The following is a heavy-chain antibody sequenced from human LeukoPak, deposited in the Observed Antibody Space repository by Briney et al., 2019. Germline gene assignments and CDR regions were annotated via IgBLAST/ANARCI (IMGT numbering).Heavy chain of an antibody. CDR3: ARDPAKFWSGHDY. V-gene: IGHV3-30*03. CDR2: ISYDGSNK. CDR1: GFTFSSYG. Sequence: GGSLRLSCTASGFTFSSYGMHWVRQAPGKGLEWVAVISYDGSNKYYADSVKGRFTISRDNSKNTLYVQMNSLRAEDTAVYYCARDPAKFWSGHDYWGQGTLVSVSS. D-gene: IGHD3-3*01. J-gene: IGHJ4*02.